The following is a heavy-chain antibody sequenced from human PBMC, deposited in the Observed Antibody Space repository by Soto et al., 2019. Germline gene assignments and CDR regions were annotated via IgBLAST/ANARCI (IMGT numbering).Heavy chain of an antibody. V-gene: IGHV3-15*01. CDR1: EFTFANAW. CDR3: ARESEDLTSNFDY. J-gene: IGHJ4*02. CDR2: IKSKADGGTT. Sequence: EVQLVESGGDLVKPGGSLRLSCAASEFTFANAWISWVRQAPGKGLEWVGRIKSKADGGTTDYAAPVKGRFTISRDESQNTLYLQMNSLKTEDTAVYYCARESEDLTSNFDYWGQGTLVTVSS.